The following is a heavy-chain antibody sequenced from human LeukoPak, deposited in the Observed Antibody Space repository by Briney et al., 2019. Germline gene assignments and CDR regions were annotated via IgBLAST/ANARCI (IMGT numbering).Heavy chain of an antibody. J-gene: IGHJ4*02. V-gene: IGHV3-7*03. Sequence: GGSLRLSCAASGFTFSSYWMSWVRQAPGKGLEWAANIKQDGSEKYYVDSVKGRFTISRDNAKNSLYLQMNSLRAEDTAVYYCAREGAWDYVWGSYRYFDYWGQGTLVTVPS. CDR2: IKQDGSEK. CDR1: GFTFSSYW. CDR3: AREGAWDYVWGSYRYFDY. D-gene: IGHD3-16*02.